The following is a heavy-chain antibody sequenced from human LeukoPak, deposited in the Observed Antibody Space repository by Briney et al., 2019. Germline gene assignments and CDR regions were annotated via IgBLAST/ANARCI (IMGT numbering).Heavy chain of an antibody. D-gene: IGHD1-7*01. Sequence: GGSLRLSCAASGFTFSSYSMNWVRQAPGKGLEWVSSISSSSYIYYADSVKGRFTISRDNAKNSLYLQMNSLRAEDTAVYYCAREGITGTHDAFDIWGQGTMVTVSS. J-gene: IGHJ3*02. CDR2: ISSSSYI. V-gene: IGHV3-21*01. CDR1: GFTFSSYS. CDR3: AREGITGTHDAFDI.